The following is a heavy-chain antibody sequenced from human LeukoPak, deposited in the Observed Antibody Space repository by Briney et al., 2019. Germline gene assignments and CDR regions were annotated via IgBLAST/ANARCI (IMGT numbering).Heavy chain of an antibody. Sequence: GASVKVSCKASGGTFSSYAISWVRQAPGQGLEWMGGIIPIFGTANYAQKFQGRVTITADESTSTAYMELSSLRSEDTAVYYCARDRPHDYPYNWFDPWGQGTLVTVSS. D-gene: IGHD4-11*01. CDR3: ARDRPHDYPYNWFDP. V-gene: IGHV1-69*13. J-gene: IGHJ5*02. CDR2: IIPIFGTA. CDR1: GGTFSSYA.